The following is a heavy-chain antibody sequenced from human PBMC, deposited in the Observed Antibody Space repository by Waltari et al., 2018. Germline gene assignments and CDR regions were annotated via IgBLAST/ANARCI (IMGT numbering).Heavy chain of an antibody. CDR3: AKGPAARTNWFDP. CDR2: IGSSGRNT. D-gene: IGHD2-2*01. Sequence: EVQLLESGGGLVQPGGSLRLSCSASGFTFSSYDMSWVRQAPGKWREWVSVIGSSGRNTEYTDSWKGRFTIYRDDSKNTLYLKMNSLRAEDTAVYYCAKGPAARTNWFDPWGQGTLVTVSS. CDR1: GFTFSSYD. J-gene: IGHJ5*02. V-gene: IGHV3-23*01.